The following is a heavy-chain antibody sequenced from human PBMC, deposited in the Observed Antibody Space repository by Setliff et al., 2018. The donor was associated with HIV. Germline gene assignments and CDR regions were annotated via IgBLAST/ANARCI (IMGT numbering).Heavy chain of an antibody. D-gene: IGHD6-19*01. CDR1: GGYVSSKSYY. CDR3: ATQRSFQRAFEAVAGSFDP. CDR2: MYYSGNT. Sequence: SETRSLTCNVSGGYVSSKSYYWAWIRQPPGKGLEWIGTMYYSGNTYYSPSLKSRVTITADSSKNQLSLKLTSVTAADTAVYYCATQRSFQRAFEAVAGSFDPWGQGILVTSPQ. J-gene: IGHJ5*02. V-gene: IGHV4-39*01.